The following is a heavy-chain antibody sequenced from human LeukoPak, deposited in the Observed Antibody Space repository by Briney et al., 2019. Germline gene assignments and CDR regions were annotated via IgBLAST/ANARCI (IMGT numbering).Heavy chain of an antibody. J-gene: IGHJ4*02. CDR3: ARDHYDSSGYYYGDY. D-gene: IGHD3-22*01. Sequence: ASVKVSCKASGYTFTGYYMHWVRQAPGQGLERMGRINPSSGGTNYAQKLQGRVTMTRDTSISTAYMELSRLRSDDTAVYYCARDHYDSSGYYYGDYWGQGTLITVSS. V-gene: IGHV1-2*06. CDR1: GYTFTGYY. CDR2: INPSSGGT.